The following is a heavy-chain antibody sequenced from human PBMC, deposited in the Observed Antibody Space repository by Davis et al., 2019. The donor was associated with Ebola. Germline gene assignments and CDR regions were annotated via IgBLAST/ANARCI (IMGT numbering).Heavy chain of an antibody. CDR3: AIQIMGTTRVFDF. J-gene: IGHJ4*02. CDR2: VFYTGTT. CDR1: GGFIRNSNYY. Sequence: MPSDTLSLTCSVSGGFIRNSNYYCGWVRQAPGKGLEWIGSVFYTGTTYFNPSLKSRVTVAVDTSKNQFSLRVNSVTAADTAVYYCAIQIMGTTRVFDFWGQGARVTVSS. V-gene: IGHV4-39*01. D-gene: IGHD1-1*01.